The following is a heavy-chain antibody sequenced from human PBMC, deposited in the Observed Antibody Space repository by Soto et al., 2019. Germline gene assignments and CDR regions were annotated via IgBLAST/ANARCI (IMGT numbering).Heavy chain of an antibody. D-gene: IGHD3-10*01. CDR2: IIPILGIA. V-gene: IGHV1-69*02. Sequence: QVQLVQSGAEVKKPGSSVKVSCKASGGTFSSYTISWVRQAPGQGLEWMGRIIPILGIANYAQKFQVRVTITADKDTGTAYMELSSRRSEDTAVYYCARFRGSYGMDVWGQGTTVTVSS. CDR1: GGTFSSYT. CDR3: ARFRGSYGMDV. J-gene: IGHJ6*02.